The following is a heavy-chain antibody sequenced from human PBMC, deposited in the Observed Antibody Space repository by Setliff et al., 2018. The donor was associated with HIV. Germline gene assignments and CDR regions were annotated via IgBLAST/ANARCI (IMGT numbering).Heavy chain of an antibody. V-gene: IGHV4-39*07. CDR1: GGSFIGSSFQ. CDR2: MCHGGNNN. J-gene: IGHJ4*02. CDR3: ARGPPFAY. Sequence: SETLSLTCTVSGGSFIGSSFQSTWIRQPPGKGLEWIGNMCHGGNNNYYNPSLESRVIVSEDTSRDQFFLKLTSVTADDTAIYYCARGPPFAYWGQGLLVTVSS.